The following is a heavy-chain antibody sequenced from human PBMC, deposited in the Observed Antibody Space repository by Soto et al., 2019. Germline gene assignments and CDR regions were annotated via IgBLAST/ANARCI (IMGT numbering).Heavy chain of an antibody. J-gene: IGHJ6*02. D-gene: IGHD6-13*01. Sequence: VRSLRLSCAASGFTFSSYARRWVRQAPGKGLEWVSAISGSGGSTYYADSVKGRFTISRDNSKNTLYLQMNSLRAEDTAVYYCAKGNTGIAAAGTKVYGMDVWGQGTTVTVSS. CDR1: GFTFSSYA. CDR2: ISGSGGST. V-gene: IGHV3-23*01. CDR3: AKGNTGIAAAGTKVYGMDV.